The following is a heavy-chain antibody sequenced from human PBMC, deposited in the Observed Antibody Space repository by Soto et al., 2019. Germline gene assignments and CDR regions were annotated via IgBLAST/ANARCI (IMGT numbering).Heavy chain of an antibody. Sequence: GGSLRLSCAASGFTFRDYAMIWVRQAPGKGLEWVSTIYNSGSTKYTDSVKGRITINPDTSNNQLSLQLNSVTPDDTAMYYCARLIGNSWLDSWGQGTLVTVSS. D-gene: IGHD2-8*01. CDR3: ARLIGNSWLDS. CDR1: GFTFRDYA. V-gene: IGHV3-23*05. CDR2: IYNSGST. J-gene: IGHJ5*01.